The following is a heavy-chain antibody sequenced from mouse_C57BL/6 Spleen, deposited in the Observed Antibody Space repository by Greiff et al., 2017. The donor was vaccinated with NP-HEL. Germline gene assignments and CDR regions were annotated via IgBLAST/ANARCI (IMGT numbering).Heavy chain of an antibody. CDR2: IYPGDGDT. D-gene: IGHD4-1*01. Sequence: VQLQQSGPELVKPGASVKISCKASGYAFSSSWMNWVKQRPGKGLEWIGRIYPGDGDTNYNGKFKGKATLTADKSSSTAYMQLSSLTSEDSAVYFCAREGSWDYFDYWGQGTTLTVSS. CDR3: AREGSWDYFDY. V-gene: IGHV1-82*01. J-gene: IGHJ2*01. CDR1: GYAFSSSW.